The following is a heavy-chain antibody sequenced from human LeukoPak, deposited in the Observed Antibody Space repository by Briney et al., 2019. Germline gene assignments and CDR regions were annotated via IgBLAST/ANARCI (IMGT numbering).Heavy chain of an antibody. Sequence: KPSETLSLPCTVSGGSFSSGSYYWSWIRQPPGKELVGIGYIYYSGSTNYNPSLKSRVTISVDTSKNQFSLKLSSVTAADTAVYYCARDIHRAYDSSGYTGYFDYWGQGTLVTVSS. CDR1: GGSFSSGSYY. J-gene: IGHJ4*02. D-gene: IGHD3-22*01. CDR2: IYYSGST. CDR3: ARDIHRAYDSSGYTGYFDY. V-gene: IGHV4-61*01.